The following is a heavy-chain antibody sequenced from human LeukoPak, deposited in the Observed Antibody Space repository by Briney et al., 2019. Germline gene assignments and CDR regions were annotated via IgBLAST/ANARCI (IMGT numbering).Heavy chain of an antibody. V-gene: IGHV3-33*01. CDR3: ARMTQAGYYYYGRDV. CDR1: GFTFSSYG. Sequence: GGSLRLSCAASGFTFSSYGMHWVRQAPGKGLEWVAVIWYDGSNKYYADSVKGRFTISRDNSKNTLYLQMNSLRAEDTAVYYCARMTQAGYYYYGRDVWGQGTTVTVSS. D-gene: IGHD3-9*01. CDR2: IWYDGSNK. J-gene: IGHJ6*02.